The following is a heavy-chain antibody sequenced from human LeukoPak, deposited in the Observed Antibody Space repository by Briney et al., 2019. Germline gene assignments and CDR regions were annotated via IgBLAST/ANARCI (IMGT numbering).Heavy chain of an antibody. CDR1: GFTFSSYA. Sequence: GGSLRLSCAASGFTFSSYAMSWVCQAPGKGLEWASAISGSGGSTYYADSVKGRFTISRDNSKNTLYLQMNSLRAEDTAVYYCAKEGRIAARPNYYFDYWGQGTLVTVSS. CDR2: ISGSGGST. CDR3: AKEGRIAARPNYYFDY. J-gene: IGHJ4*02. D-gene: IGHD6-6*01. V-gene: IGHV3-23*01.